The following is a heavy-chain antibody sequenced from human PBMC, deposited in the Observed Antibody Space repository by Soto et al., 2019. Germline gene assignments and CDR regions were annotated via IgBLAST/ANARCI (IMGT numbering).Heavy chain of an antibody. CDR1: GFPFANFL. CDR3: IGSFPF. Sequence: GGSLRLSCTGSGFPFANFLMSGFRQAPGKGLEWVGFIRCQPYGGTTQYAASVRGRFTISRDDSKGIAYLQMNSLKSEDSGVYFCIGSFPFWGRGTLVTVSS. CDR2: IRCQPYGGTT. D-gene: IGHD3-10*01. J-gene: IGHJ4*02. V-gene: IGHV3-49*03.